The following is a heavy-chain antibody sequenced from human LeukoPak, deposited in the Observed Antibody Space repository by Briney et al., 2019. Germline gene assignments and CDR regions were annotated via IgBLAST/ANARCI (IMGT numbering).Heavy chain of an antibody. Sequence: GGSLRLSCAASGFTFSSYAMSWVRQAPGKGLEWVSAISGSGGSTYYADSGKGRFTISRDNSKNTLYLQMNSLRAEDTAVYYCAKETSSGSYYEKTRTPFDYWGQGTLVTVSS. D-gene: IGHD1-26*01. J-gene: IGHJ4*02. CDR2: ISGSGGST. V-gene: IGHV3-23*01. CDR3: AKETSSGSYYEKTRTPFDY. CDR1: GFTFSSYA.